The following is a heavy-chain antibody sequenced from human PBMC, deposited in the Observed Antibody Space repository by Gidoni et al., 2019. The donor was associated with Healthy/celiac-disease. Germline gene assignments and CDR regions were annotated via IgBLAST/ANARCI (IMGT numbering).Heavy chain of an antibody. J-gene: IGHJ4*02. D-gene: IGHD5-12*01. Sequence: EVQLLESGGGLVQPGGARRLCCAAAASTFSSYAMSWVRQAPGKGLEWVSAISGSGGSTYYADSVKGRFTISRDNSKNTLYLQMNSLRAEDTAVYYCAKGGGYDYGYFDYWGQGTLVTVSS. CDR1: ASTFSSYA. V-gene: IGHV3-23*01. CDR3: AKGGGYDYGYFDY. CDR2: ISGSGGST.